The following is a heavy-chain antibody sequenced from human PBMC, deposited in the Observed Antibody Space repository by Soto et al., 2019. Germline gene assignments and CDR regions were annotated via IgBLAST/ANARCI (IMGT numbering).Heavy chain of an antibody. D-gene: IGHD6-19*01. J-gene: IGHJ6*02. V-gene: IGHV3-30*18. Sequence: GGSLRLSCAASGFTFSSYGMHWVRQAPGKGLEWVAVISYDGSNKYYADSVKGRFTISRDNSKNTLYLKMNSLRAQDTAVYYCAKDLFPAIAVAGTSEHYYYYYGMDVWGQGSTVTVPS. CDR2: ISYDGSNK. CDR3: AKDLFPAIAVAGTSEHYYYYYGMDV. CDR1: GFTFSSYG.